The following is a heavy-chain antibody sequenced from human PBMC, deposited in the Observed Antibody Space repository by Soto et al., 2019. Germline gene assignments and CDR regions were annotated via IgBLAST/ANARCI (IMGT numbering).Heavy chain of an antibody. CDR3: ARELVGATNNYFDY. Sequence: ASVKVSCKASGSTFTSYAMHWVRQAPGQRLEWMGWINAGNGNTKYSQKFQGRVTITRDTSASTAYMELSSLRSEDTAVYYCARELVGATNNYFDYWGQGTLVTVSS. V-gene: IGHV1-3*01. J-gene: IGHJ4*02. CDR1: GSTFTSYA. D-gene: IGHD1-26*01. CDR2: INAGNGNT.